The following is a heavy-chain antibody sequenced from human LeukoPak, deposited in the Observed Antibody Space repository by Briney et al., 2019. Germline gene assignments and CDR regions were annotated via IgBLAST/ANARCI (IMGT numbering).Heavy chain of an antibody. J-gene: IGHJ6*03. V-gene: IGHV1-69*05. CDR3: ARDRIEPIVGATRYYYYMDV. CDR1: GGTFSSYA. Sequence: SVKVSCKASGGTFSSYAISWVRQAPGQGLEWMGRIIPIFGTANYAQKFQGRVTITTDESTSTAYMELSSLRSEDTAVYYCARDRIEPIVGATRYYYYMDVWGKGTTDTVSS. D-gene: IGHD1-26*01. CDR2: IIPIFGTA.